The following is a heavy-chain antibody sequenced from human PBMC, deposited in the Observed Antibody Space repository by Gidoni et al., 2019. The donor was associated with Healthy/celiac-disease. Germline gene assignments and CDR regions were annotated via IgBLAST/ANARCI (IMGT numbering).Heavy chain of an antibody. CDR1: GFTFVDYD. J-gene: IGHJ6*02. D-gene: IGHD6-19*01. V-gene: IGHV3-9*01. CDR2: ISWNSGSI. Sequence: EVQLVESGGGLVQPGRTLRLSCAASGFTFVDYDMHWVRQAPGKGLEWVLGISWNSGSIGYADSVKGRFTISRDNAKISLYLQMNSLRAEDTALYYCAKEGRIAVAGVYYYYGMDVWGQGTTVTVSS. CDR3: AKEGRIAVAGVYYYYGMDV.